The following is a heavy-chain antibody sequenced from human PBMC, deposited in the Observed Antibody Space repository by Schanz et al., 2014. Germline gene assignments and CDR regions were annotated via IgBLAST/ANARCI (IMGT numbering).Heavy chain of an antibody. D-gene: IGHD2-15*01. CDR1: GFTFSNYG. V-gene: IGHV3-33*01. J-gene: IGHJ5*02. CDR3: ARDRGGPPGGS. Sequence: QVQLVEPGGGVVQPGRSLRLSCAASGFTFSNYGMHWVRQAPGKGLEWVAVIWYDGSNRYYADSVKGRFTISRDNSKNTLYLQVNSLRAEDTALYYCARDRGGPPGGSWGQGTLVTVSS. CDR2: IWYDGSNR.